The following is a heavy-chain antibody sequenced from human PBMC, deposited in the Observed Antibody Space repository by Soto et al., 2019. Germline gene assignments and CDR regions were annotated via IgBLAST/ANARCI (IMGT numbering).Heavy chain of an antibody. D-gene: IGHD3-3*01. CDR3: ARDRGLRFLTQDT. CDR2: INPNSGGT. CDR1: GYTFTGYY. V-gene: IGHV1-2*02. Sequence: GASVKVSCKASGYTFTGYYMHWVRQAPGQGLEWMGWINPNSGGTNYAQKFQGRVTMTRDTSISTAYMELSRLRSDDTAVYYCARDRGLRFLTQDTWGQGTLVTVSS. J-gene: IGHJ5*02.